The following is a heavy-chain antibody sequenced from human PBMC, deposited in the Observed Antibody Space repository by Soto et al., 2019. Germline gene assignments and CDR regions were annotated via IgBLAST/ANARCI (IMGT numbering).Heavy chain of an antibody. V-gene: IGHV1-18*01. D-gene: IGHD6-19*01. CDR1: GYSFTNYG. J-gene: IGHJ6*03. CDR3: ARDRGVAPPVAGNTHYYYYMDV. Sequence: QAQLVQSGVEVKKPGASVKVSCKASGYSFTNYGITWVRQAPGQGFEWRGWISAYNGNTNYAQTFQGRVTMTTDAATSTAYLELRSLRSDDTAVYYCARDRGVAPPVAGNTHYYYYMDVWGKGTTVTVSS. CDR2: ISAYNGNT.